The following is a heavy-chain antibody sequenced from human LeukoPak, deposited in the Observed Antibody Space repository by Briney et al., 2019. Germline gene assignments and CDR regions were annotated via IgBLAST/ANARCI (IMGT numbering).Heavy chain of an antibody. CDR3: ATPGVTVAGNDYYYYMDV. CDR1: GGSFSGYY. CDR2: INHSGST. D-gene: IGHD6-19*01. J-gene: IGHJ6*03. V-gene: IGHV4-34*01. Sequence: SETLSLTCAVYGGSFSGYYWSWIRQPPGKGLEWIGEINHSGSTNYNPSLKSRVTISVDTSKNQFSLKLSSVTAADTAVYYRATPGVTVAGNDYYYYMDVWGKGTTVTVSS.